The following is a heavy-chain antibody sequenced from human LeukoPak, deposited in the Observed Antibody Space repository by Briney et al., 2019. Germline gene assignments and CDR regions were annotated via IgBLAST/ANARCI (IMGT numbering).Heavy chain of an antibody. CDR1: GGSINSYY. J-gene: IGHJ4*02. D-gene: IGHD4-17*01. CDR2: IYSSGST. CDR3: ARYRYGDYYFDY. Sequence: KPSETLSLTCSVSGGSINSYYWSWIRQPAGKGLEWIGRIYSSGSTNYNPSLKSRVTMSVDTSKNQLSLRLSSVTAADTAVYSCARYRYGDYYFDYWGQGTLVTVSS. V-gene: IGHV4-4*07.